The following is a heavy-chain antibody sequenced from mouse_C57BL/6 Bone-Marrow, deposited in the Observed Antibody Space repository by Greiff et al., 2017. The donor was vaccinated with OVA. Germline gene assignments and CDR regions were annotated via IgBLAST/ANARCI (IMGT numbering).Heavy chain of an antibody. J-gene: IGHJ2*01. Sequence: VQLQQSGPELVKPGASVKISCKASGYSFTDYNMNWVKQSNGKSLEWIGVINPNYGTNSSNQKFKGKATLTVDQSSSTAYMQLISLTSEDSAVSYCAIYSSGYNYFDYWGQGTTLTVSS. CDR1: GYSFTDYN. CDR2: INPNYGTN. CDR3: AIYSSGYNYFDY. D-gene: IGHD3-2*02. V-gene: IGHV1-39*01.